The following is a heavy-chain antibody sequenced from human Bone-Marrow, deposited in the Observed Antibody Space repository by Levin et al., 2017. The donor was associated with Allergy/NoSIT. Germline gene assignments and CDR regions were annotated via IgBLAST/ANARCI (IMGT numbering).Heavy chain of an antibody. CDR1: GFTFGDYA. D-gene: IGHD3-16*01. V-gene: IGHV3-49*05. J-gene: IGHJ4*02. Sequence: KPGGSLRLSCTTSGFTFGDYAVSWFRQAPGKGLEWVGFIRSRNYGGTADYAASVKGRFTISRDDSKAIAFLQMNSLKTEVTAVYFCSRQIVWGASRTYSFAYWGQGTLVTVSS. CDR3: SRQIVWGASRTYSFAY. CDR2: IRSRNYGGTA.